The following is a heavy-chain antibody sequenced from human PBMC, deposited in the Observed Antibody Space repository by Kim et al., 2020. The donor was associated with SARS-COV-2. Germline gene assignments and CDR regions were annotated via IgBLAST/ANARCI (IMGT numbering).Heavy chain of an antibody. D-gene: IGHD3-22*01. Sequence: VKSRFTISRDNAKNSLYLQMNSLRAEETAVYYCARDLYYYDSSGLGAFDIWGQGTMVTVSS. CDR3: ARDLYYYDSSGLGAFDI. V-gene: IGHV3-48*03. J-gene: IGHJ3*02.